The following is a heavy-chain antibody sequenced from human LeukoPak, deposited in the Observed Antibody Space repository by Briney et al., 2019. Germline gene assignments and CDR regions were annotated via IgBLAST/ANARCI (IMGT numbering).Heavy chain of an antibody. CDR1: GFTFSSYS. CDR2: ISSSSSSTK. J-gene: IGHJ4*02. CDR3: ARALYSYDSSGPSSSGYYFDY. Sequence: GGSLRLSCVASGFTFSSYSMNWVRQAPGKGLEWVSYISSSSSSTKYYADSVQGRFTISRDNAKNSLYLQMNSLRAEDTAVYYCARALYSYDSSGPSSSGYYFDYWGQGTLVIVSS. D-gene: IGHD3-22*01. V-gene: IGHV3-48*04.